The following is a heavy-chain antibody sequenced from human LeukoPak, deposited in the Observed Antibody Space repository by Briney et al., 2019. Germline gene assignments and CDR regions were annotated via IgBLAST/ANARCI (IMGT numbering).Heavy chain of an antibody. CDR3: ARDHQLRDAFDI. V-gene: IGHV4-34*01. D-gene: IGHD2-2*01. Sequence: SETLSFTCAVYGGSFSGYYWSWIRQPPGKGLEWIGEINHSGSTNCNPSLKSRVTISVDTSKNQFSLKLSSVTAADTAVYYCARDHQLRDAFDIWGQGTMVTVSS. CDR1: GGSFSGYY. J-gene: IGHJ3*02. CDR2: INHSGST.